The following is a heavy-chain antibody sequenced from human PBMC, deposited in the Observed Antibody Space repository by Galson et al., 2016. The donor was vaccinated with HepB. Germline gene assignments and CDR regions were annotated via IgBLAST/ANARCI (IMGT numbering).Heavy chain of an antibody. CDR2: INSDGSRT. CDR1: GFTFSSDW. Sequence: SLRLSCAASGFTFSSDWMHWVRQAPGKGLVWVSRINSDGSRTSYADSVKGRFTISRDNAKNTLYLQMNSLRAEDTAVYYCARLRVFLDSDAFDIWGQGTMVTVSS. D-gene: IGHD2/OR15-2a*01. J-gene: IGHJ3*02. CDR3: ARLRVFLDSDAFDI. V-gene: IGHV3-74*01.